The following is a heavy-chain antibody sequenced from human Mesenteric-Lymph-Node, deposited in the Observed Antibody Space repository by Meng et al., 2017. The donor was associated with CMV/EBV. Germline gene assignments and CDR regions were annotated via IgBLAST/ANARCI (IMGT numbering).Heavy chain of an antibody. CDR2: INHSGST. J-gene: IGHJ4*02. V-gene: IGHV4-34*01. D-gene: IGHD3-3*01. Sequence: GSLRLSCAVYGGSFSGYYWSWIRQPPGKGLEWIGEINHSGSTNYNPSLKSRVTISVDTSKNQFSLKLSSVTAADTAVYYCARGPRNFWSGYFDYWGQGTLVTVSS. CDR1: GGSFSGYY. CDR3: ARGPRNFWSGYFDY.